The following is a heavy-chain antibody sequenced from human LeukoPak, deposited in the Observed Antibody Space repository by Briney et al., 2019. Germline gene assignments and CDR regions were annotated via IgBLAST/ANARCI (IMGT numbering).Heavy chain of an antibody. CDR1: GLTFRNYG. V-gene: IGHV3-7*03. CDR2: MREDGGQE. CDR3: VRALSSSSPY. J-gene: IGHJ4*02. Sequence: VQPGGSLRLSCVGFGLTFRNYGMNWVRQAPGTGLEWEAGMREDGGQEYYVDSVRGRFTISRDSAKNSLYLQMNSLRVEDTAVYYCVRALSSSSPYWGQGTLVTVSS. D-gene: IGHD6-6*01.